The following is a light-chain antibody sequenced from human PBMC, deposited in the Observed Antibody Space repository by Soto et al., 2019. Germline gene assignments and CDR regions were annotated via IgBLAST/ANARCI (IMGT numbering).Light chain of an antibody. J-gene: IGKJ1*01. CDR2: GAA. CDR1: QTISTN. V-gene: IGKV3-15*01. CDR3: QQYNTWTWT. Sequence: EIVMTQSPATLSVSPGARATLSCRASQTISTNLAWYQHKPGQPPSLLIYGAATRATGVPARFSGSWSGTLFTLTIASLQYEDFEVYYCQQYNTWTWTLGQGTKVDIK.